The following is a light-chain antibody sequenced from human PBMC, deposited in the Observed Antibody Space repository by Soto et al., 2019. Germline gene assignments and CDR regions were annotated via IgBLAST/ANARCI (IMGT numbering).Light chain of an antibody. CDR3: QPSDSTPYS. Sequence: DIQMTQSPSSLSASVGDRVTITCRASQTISTYLNWYQQKPGKAPRLLIYDASSLLSGVPSRFSGSGSGTDFTLTIASLQPEDFSTYYCQPSDSTPYSFGSGTKVEI. CDR2: DAS. CDR1: QTISTY. J-gene: IGKJ2*01. V-gene: IGKV1-39*01.